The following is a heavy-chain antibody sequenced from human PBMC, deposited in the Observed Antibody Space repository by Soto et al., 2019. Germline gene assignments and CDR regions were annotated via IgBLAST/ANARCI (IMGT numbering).Heavy chain of an antibody. Sequence: GESLKISCQASGYSFTTYWISWVRQMPGKGLECMGRIDPTDSYTDYGPSFQGQVTISADKSISTAYLQWTSLKTSDTAMYYCARVPSVVTPGNDYFGVDVWGQGTTVTVSS. D-gene: IGHD2-2*01. V-gene: IGHV5-10-1*04. CDR3: ARVPSVVTPGNDYFGVDV. CDR2: IDPTDSYT. CDR1: GYSFTTYW. J-gene: IGHJ6*02.